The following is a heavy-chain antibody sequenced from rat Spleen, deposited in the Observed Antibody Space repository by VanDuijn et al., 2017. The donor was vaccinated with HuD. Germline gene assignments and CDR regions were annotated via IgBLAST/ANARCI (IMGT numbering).Heavy chain of an antibody. CDR1: GFTFSDYN. V-gene: IGHV5-7*01. D-gene: IGHD1-9*01. Sequence: EVQLVESDGGLVQPGRSLKLSCAASGFTFSDYNMAWVRQAPTKGLEWVATFSYDGSTTYYADPVKGRFTISRDIANSTLYLRMNSLRSEDTATYYCTRGTYYRHWGQGVMVTVSS. CDR3: TRGTYYRH. CDR2: FSYDGSTT. J-gene: IGHJ2*01.